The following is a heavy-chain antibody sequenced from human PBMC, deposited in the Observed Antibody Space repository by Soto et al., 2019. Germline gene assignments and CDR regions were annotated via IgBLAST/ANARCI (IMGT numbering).Heavy chain of an antibody. CDR2: IRVNNGDT. Sequence: GASVKVSCKASGYTFTNSGFSWVRQAPGQGLEWVGWIRVNNGDTHYAQKLQGRVTMTTDTSTSTAFMELRSLRSDDTAVYYCAREPNYFDYWGQGTLVTVSS. J-gene: IGHJ4*02. CDR1: GYTFTNSG. V-gene: IGHV1-18*01. CDR3: AREPNYFDY.